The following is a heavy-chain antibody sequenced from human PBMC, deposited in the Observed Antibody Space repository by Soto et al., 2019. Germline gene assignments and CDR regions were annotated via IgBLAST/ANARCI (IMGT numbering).Heavy chain of an antibody. CDR3: ARAAWYYYGMDV. CDR2: IWPDGSNR. J-gene: IGHJ6*02. V-gene: IGHV3-33*01. CDR1: GFIFNTYG. D-gene: IGHD6-25*01. Sequence: GSLRLSCAASGFIFNTYGMHWVRQAPGKGLEWVAVIWPDGSNRYYADSVSGQFTISRDNSKNTLFLQMNSLSAEDTALYYCARAAWYYYGMDVWGQGTTVTVSS.